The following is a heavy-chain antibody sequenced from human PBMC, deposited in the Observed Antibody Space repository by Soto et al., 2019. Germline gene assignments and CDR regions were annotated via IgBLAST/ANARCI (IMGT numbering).Heavy chain of an antibody. V-gene: IGHV3-74*01. Sequence: LRLSCAASGFVFNMYWMHWVRQVPGEGPEWVTRINDDGTRTDYADSAKGRFTISRDNAKDILYLQMNALRVDDTAVYYCIRGHRPSSVGTGAFWGQGTLVTVSS. CDR3: IRGHRPSSVGTGAF. J-gene: IGHJ4*02. CDR1: GFVFNMYW. CDR2: INDDGTRT. D-gene: IGHD3-10*01.